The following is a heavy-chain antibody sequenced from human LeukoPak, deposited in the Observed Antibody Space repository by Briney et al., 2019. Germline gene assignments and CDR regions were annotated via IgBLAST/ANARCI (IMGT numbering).Heavy chain of an antibody. CDR2: ISGSGSST. Sequence: QAGGSLGLSCAASGFTFSTYAMTWVRQAPGKGLEWVSAISGSGSSTYYADSVKGRFTISRDNSKNTLYLQMNNLRAEDTAVYYCAKDRGSSWYHPFDYWGQGTLVTVSS. CDR3: AKDRGSSWYHPFDY. CDR1: GFTFSTYA. V-gene: IGHV3-23*01. D-gene: IGHD6-13*01. J-gene: IGHJ4*02.